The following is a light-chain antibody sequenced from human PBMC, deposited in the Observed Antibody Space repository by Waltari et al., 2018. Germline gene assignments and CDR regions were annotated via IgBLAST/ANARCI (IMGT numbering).Light chain of an antibody. CDR1: QSIRSW. CDR3: QQYNSYPWT. J-gene: IGKJ1*01. Sequence: DIQMTQSPSTLSASVGDNVPITCRAIQSIRSWLAWFQQKPGNAPKVLIYKASKLENGVPSRFSGSASGTDFSLTISRLQPDDFATYYCQQYNSYPWTFGQGTKVEVK. CDR2: KAS. V-gene: IGKV1-5*03.